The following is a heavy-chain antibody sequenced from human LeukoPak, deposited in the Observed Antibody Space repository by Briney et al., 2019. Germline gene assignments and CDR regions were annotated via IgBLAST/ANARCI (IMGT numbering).Heavy chain of an antibody. CDR3: AKDTSPYWNRRGGWFDP. J-gene: IGHJ5*02. Sequence: ASVKVSCKASGGTFSSYAISWVRQAPGQGLEWMGRIIPILGIANYAQKFQGRVTITADKSTSTAYMELSSLRSEDTALYYCAKDTSPYWNRRGGWFDPWGQGTLVTVSS. CDR1: GGTFSSYA. CDR2: IIPILGIA. V-gene: IGHV1-69*04. D-gene: IGHD1-1*01.